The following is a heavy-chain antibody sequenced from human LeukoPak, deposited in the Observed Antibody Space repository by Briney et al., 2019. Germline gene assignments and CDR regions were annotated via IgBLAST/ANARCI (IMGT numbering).Heavy chain of an antibody. V-gene: IGHV3-48*02. CDR1: GFTFSSYS. D-gene: IGHD5-18*01. CDR3: ARADTAMVTSFFDY. CDR2: ISSSSSTI. Sequence: PGGSLRLSCAASGFTFSSYSMNSVRQAPGKGLEWVSYISSSSSTIYYADSVKGRFTISRDNAKNSLYLQMNSLRDEDTAVYYCARADTAMVTSFFDYWGQGTPVTVSS. J-gene: IGHJ4*02.